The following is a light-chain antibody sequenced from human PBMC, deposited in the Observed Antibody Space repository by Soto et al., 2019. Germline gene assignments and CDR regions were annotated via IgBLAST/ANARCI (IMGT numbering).Light chain of an antibody. Sequence: QSALTQPASVSASPGQSITIPCTGTSSDVGSYNLVSWFQQHPGKVPKLLIYEGTKRPSGLSDRFSGSKSGNTASLTISELQAKEEADYYCYSYAGENLYVFGTGTKLTVL. CDR2: EGT. CDR1: SSDVGSYNL. J-gene: IGLJ1*01. CDR3: YSYAGENLYV. V-gene: IGLV2-23*01.